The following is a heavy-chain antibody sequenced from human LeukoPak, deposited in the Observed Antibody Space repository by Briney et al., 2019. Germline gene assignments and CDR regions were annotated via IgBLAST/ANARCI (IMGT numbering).Heavy chain of an antibody. Sequence: SETLSLTCTVSGGSISSGPYYWIWIRQHPGKGLEWIGYITYSGNTYYYPALNSRVTVSLDTSKTQFSLKLSSVTAADTAVYYCARGGRGDIVVVVATTPSYNWLDPWGQGTLVTVSS. V-gene: IGHV4-31*03. CDR3: ARGGRGDIVVVVATTPSYNWLDP. CDR1: GGSISSGPYY. J-gene: IGHJ5*02. CDR2: ITYSGNT. D-gene: IGHD2-15*01.